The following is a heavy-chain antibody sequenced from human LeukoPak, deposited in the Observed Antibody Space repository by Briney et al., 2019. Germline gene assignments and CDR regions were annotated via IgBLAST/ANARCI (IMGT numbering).Heavy chain of an antibody. CDR1: GYSISSGYY. V-gene: IGHV4-38-2*02. J-gene: IGHJ4*02. CDR3: ARARGITMIVVVDY. Sequence: SETLSLTCTVSGYSISSGYYWGWIRQPPGKGLEWIGSIYHSGSTYYNPSLKSRVTISVDTSKNQFSLKLSSVTAADTAVYYCARARGITMIVVVDYWGQGTLVTVSS. D-gene: IGHD3-22*01. CDR2: IYHSGST.